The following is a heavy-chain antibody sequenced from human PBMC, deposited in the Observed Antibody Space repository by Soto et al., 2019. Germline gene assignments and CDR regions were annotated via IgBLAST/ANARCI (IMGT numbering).Heavy chain of an antibody. CDR1: GGSISSGGYY. J-gene: IGHJ3*02. V-gene: IGHV4-31*03. D-gene: IGHD1-26*01. CDR3: ARDRERVMYAFDI. Sequence: QVQLQESGPGLVKPSQTLSLTCTVSGGSISSGGYYWSWIRQHPGKGLEWIGYIYYSGSTYYNPSLKSRVTITVDTSKNQFSLKLSSVTAADTAVYYCARDRERVMYAFDIWGQGTMVTVSS. CDR2: IYYSGST.